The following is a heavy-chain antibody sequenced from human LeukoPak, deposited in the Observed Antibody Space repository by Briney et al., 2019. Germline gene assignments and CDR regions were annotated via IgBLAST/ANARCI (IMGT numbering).Heavy chain of an antibody. CDR3: ARDPESSGFYYYYYYGMDV. J-gene: IGHJ6*02. Sequence: GASVKVSCKASGYTFTSYGISWVRQAPGQGLEWMGWISAYNGNTNYAQKLQGRVTMTTDTSTSTAYMELRSLRSDDTAVYYCARDPESSGFYYYYYYGMDVWGQGTTVTVSS. V-gene: IGHV1-18*01. CDR1: GYTFTSYG. D-gene: IGHD6-19*01. CDR2: ISAYNGNT.